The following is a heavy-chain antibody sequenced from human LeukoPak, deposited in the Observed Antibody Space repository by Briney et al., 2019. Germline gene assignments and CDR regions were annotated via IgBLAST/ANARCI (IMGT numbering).Heavy chain of an antibody. D-gene: IGHD6-6*01. J-gene: IGHJ5*02. V-gene: IGHV4-59*01. CDR1: GGSISSYY. CDR2: IYYSGST. CDR3: AAYRFPGIAARQNWFDP. Sequence: SETLSLTCTVSGGSISSYYWSWIRQPPGKGLEWIGYIYYSGSTNYNPYLKSRVTISVDTSKNQFSLKLSSVTAADTAVYYCAAYRFPGIAARQNWFDPWGQGTLVTVSS.